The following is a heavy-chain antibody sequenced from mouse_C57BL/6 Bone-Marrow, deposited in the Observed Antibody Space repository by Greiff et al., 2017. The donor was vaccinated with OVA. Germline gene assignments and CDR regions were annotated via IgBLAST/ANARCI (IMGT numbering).Heavy chain of an antibody. CDR1: GYTFTDYE. CDR2: IDPETGGT. V-gene: IGHV1-15*01. D-gene: IGHD2-3*01. J-gene: IGHJ2*01. Sequence: VQLQQSGAELVRPGASVTLSCKASGYTFTDYEMHWVKQTPVHGLEWIGAIDPETGGTAYNQKFKGQAILTADKSSSTAYMELRSLTSEDSAVYYCTSHYDGYYNYWGQGTTLTVSS. CDR3: TSHYDGYYNY.